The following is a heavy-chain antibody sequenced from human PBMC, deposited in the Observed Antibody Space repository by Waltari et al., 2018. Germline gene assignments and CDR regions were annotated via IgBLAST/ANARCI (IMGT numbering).Heavy chain of an antibody. V-gene: IGHV4-4*07. CDR2: IYTSGST. CDR1: GGSISSYY. CDR3: ARKVVFPPWEYFDL. Sequence: QVQLQESGPGLVKPSETLSLTCTVFGGSISSYYWSWIRQPAGKGLEWIGRIYTSGSTNYNPSLKSRVTMSVDTSKNQFSLKLSSVTAADTAVYYCARKVVFPPWEYFDLWGRGTLVTVSS. J-gene: IGHJ2*01. D-gene: IGHD3-22*01.